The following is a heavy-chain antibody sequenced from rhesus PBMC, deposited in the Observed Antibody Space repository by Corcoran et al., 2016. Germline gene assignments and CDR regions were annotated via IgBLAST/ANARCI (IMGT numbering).Heavy chain of an antibody. CDR1: GFTVSNYW. D-gene: IGHD6-31*01. Sequence: EVQLVESGGGLVQPGGSLRLSCAASGFTVSNYWMSWVRQAPGKGLDWVGRIKNKADGGKAAYAESVKGRFTISRDDSKNTLYLQMNSLKTEDTAVYYCTRGGIAAAGPFDYWGQGVLVTVSS. CDR2: IKNKADGGKA. J-gene: IGHJ4*01. V-gene: IGHV3-16*02. CDR3: TRGGIAAAGPFDY.